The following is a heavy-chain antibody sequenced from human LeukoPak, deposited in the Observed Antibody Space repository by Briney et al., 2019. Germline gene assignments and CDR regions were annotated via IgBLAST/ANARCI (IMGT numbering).Heavy chain of an antibody. CDR1: GFTFSSYE. Sequence: GGSLRLSCAGSGFTFSSYEMNWVRQAPGKGLEWVSYITSSSSTIYYADSVKGRFTISRDNVKNSLYLQMNSLRDEDTAVYYCARNGYLPADYYFDYWGQGTLVTVSS. J-gene: IGHJ4*02. CDR3: ARNGYLPADYYFDY. D-gene: IGHD5-24*01. V-gene: IGHV3-48*02. CDR2: ITSSSSTI.